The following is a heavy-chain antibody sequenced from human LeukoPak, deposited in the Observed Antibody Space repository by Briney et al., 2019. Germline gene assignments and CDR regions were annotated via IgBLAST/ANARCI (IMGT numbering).Heavy chain of an antibody. V-gene: IGHV1-3*01. Sequence: ASVKVSCKASGYTFTGYYMHWVRQAPGQRLEWMGWINAGNGNTKYSQKFQGRVTITRDTSASTAYMELSSLRSEDTAVYYCARDWSLQYWFDPWGQGTLVTVSS. CDR1: GYTFTGYY. J-gene: IGHJ5*02. CDR2: INAGNGNT. CDR3: ARDWSLQYWFDP. D-gene: IGHD3-3*01.